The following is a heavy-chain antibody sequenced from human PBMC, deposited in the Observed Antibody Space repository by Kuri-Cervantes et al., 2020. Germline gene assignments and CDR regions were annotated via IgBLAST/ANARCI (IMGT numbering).Heavy chain of an antibody. CDR3: ARVDVWFGELLDDAFDI. CDR2: IYYSGST. CDR1: GGSVSSGSYY. D-gene: IGHD3-10*01. Sequence: SETLSLTCTVSGGSVSSGSYYWSWIRQPPGKGLEWIGYIYYSGSTNYNPSLKSRVTISVDTSKNQFSLKLSSVTAADTAVYYCARVDVWFGELLDDAFDIWGQGTMVTVSS. J-gene: IGHJ3*02. V-gene: IGHV4-61*01.